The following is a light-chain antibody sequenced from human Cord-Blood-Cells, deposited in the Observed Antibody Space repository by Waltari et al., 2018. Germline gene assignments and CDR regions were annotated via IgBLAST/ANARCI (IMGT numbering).Light chain of an antibody. CDR3: QQYGSSPPT. CDR1: QSLSSSY. V-gene: IGKV3-20*01. Sequence: EIVLTQSPGPLSLSPGERATLSCRASQSLSSSYLAWYQQKPGQAPRLLIYGASSRATGIPDRFSGSGSGTDFTLTISRLEPEDFAVYYCQQYGSSPPTFGQGTKVEIK. CDR2: GAS. J-gene: IGKJ1*01.